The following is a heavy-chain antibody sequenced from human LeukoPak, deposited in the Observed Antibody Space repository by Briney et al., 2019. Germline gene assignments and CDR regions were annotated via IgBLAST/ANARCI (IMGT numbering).Heavy chain of an antibody. Sequence: PGGSLRLSCAVSGFTFSSYWMTWVRQAPGKGLEWVANIKQDGSEKYYVDSVKGRFTISRDNAKNSQYLQMNSLRADDTAVYYCARGINWFDPWGQGTLVTVSS. CDR3: ARGINWFDP. CDR1: GFTFSSYW. V-gene: IGHV3-7*04. CDR2: IKQDGSEK. J-gene: IGHJ5*02. D-gene: IGHD2-15*01.